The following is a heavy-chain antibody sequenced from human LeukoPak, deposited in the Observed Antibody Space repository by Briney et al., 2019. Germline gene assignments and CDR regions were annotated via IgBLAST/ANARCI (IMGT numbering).Heavy chain of an antibody. Sequence: ASVKVSCKASGYTFTSYDINWVRQATGQGLEWMGLMNPNSGNTGYAQKFQGRVTMTRNTSISTAYMELSSLRSEDTAVYYCARSPSQNRRRWFGEIIDYWGQGTLVTVSS. CDR2: MNPNSGNT. J-gene: IGHJ4*02. CDR3: ARSPSQNRRRWFGEIIDY. V-gene: IGHV1-8*01. CDR1: GYTFTSYD. D-gene: IGHD3-10*01.